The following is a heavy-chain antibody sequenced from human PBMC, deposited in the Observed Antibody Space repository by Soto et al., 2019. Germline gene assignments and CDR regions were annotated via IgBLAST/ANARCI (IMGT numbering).Heavy chain of an antibody. CDR3: ARGGITTVRNYYFDH. Sequence: SETLSLTCKVSGDSIIGSEWWSFVRQPPGKGLEWIAEIHHSGPTNYNPSLKSRVTITVDKSDNQFSLRLSSVTAADTAVYYCARGGITTVRNYYFDHWGQGTLVTVSS. CDR2: IHHSGPT. CDR1: GDSIIGSEW. J-gene: IGHJ4*02. D-gene: IGHD3-10*01. V-gene: IGHV4-4*02.